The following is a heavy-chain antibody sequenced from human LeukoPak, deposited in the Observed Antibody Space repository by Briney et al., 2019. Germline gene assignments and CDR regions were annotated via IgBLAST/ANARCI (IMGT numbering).Heavy chain of an antibody. CDR3: ARSYSSDWYDY. Sequence: SETLSLTCTVSGGSISSYYWSWIRQPPGKRLEYIGHIYYSGSTNYNPSLKSRVTISVDTSKNQFSLKLSSVTAADTAVYYCARSYSSDWYDYWGQGTLVTVSS. V-gene: IGHV4-59*08. D-gene: IGHD6-19*01. CDR1: GGSISSYY. CDR2: IYYSGST. J-gene: IGHJ4*02.